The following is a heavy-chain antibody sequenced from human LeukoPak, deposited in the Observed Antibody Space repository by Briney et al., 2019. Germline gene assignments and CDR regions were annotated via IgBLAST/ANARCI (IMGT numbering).Heavy chain of an antibody. CDR2: IYYSGST. CDR1: GGSISSSSYY. V-gene: IGHV4-39*01. Sequence: SETLSLTCTVSGGSISSSSYYWGWIRQPPGKGLEWIGSIYYSGSTYYNPSLKSRVTISVDTSKNQFSLKLSSVTAADTAVYYCARQAMAAGKRDYWGQGTLVTVSS. CDR3: ARQAMAAGKRDY. D-gene: IGHD5-18*01. J-gene: IGHJ4*02.